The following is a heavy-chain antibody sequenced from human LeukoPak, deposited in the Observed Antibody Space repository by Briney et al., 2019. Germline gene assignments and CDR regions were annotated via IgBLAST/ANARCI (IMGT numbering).Heavy chain of an antibody. Sequence: PSETLSLTCTVSGGSISSYYWSWIRQPPGKGLEWIGYIYYSGSTNYNPSLKSRVTISVDTSKNQFSLKLSSVTAADTAVYYCARDSYDYVWGSYRYSYAFDIWGQGTMVTVSS. D-gene: IGHD3-16*02. CDR3: ARDSYDYVWGSYRYSYAFDI. J-gene: IGHJ3*02. V-gene: IGHV4-59*01. CDR2: IYYSGST. CDR1: GGSISSYY.